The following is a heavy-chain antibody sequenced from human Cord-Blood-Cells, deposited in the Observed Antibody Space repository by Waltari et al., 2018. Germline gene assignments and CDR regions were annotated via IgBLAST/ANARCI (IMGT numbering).Heavy chain of an antibody. V-gene: IGHV4-39*01. D-gene: IGHD6-6*01. CDR2: IYYGGST. J-gene: IGHJ4*02. CDR1: GGSISSSSYY. CDR3: ARRSGKQLDYFDY. Sequence: QLQLQESGPGLVKPSETLSLTCTVSGGSISSSSYYWGWIRQPPGKGLEWIGSIYYGGSTYYNPSLKSRVTISVDTSKNQFSLKLSSVTAADTAVYYCARRSGKQLDYFDYWGQGTLVTVSS.